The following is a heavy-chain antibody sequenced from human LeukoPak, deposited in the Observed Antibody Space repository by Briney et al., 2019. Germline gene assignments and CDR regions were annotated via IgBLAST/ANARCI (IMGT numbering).Heavy chain of an antibody. V-gene: IGHV3-53*01. CDR2: IYSGGST. D-gene: IGHD4-11*01. J-gene: IGHJ4*02. CDR3: ARAPDYRY. CDR1: GFTFNNYW. Sequence: GGSLRLSCAASGFTFNNYWMTWVRQAPGRGLEWVSVIYSGGSTYYADSVKGRFTISRDNSKNTLYLQMNSLRAEDTAVYYCARAPDYRYWGQGTLVTVSS.